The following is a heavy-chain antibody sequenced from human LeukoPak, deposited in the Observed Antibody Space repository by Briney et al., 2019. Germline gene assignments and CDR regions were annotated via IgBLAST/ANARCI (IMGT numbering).Heavy chain of an antibody. CDR3: ARRGLYGGSNWFDP. V-gene: IGHV1-69*06. D-gene: IGHD4-23*01. CDR1: GGTFSSYA. CDR2: IIPIFGTA. Sequence: SVKVSCKASGGTFSSYAISWVRQAPGQGLEWMGGIIPIFGTANYAQKFQGRVTITADKSTSTAYMELSSLRSEDTAVYYCARRGLYGGSNWFDPWGQGTLVTVSS. J-gene: IGHJ5*02.